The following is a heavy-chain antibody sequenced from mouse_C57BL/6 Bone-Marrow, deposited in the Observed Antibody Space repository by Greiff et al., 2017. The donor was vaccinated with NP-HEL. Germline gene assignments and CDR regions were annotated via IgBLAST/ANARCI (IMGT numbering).Heavy chain of an antibody. D-gene: IGHD2-12*01. J-gene: IGHJ4*01. CDR2: IRNKANGYTT. Sequence: DVKLQESGGGLVQPGGSLSLSCAASGFTFTDYYMSWVRQPPGKALEWLGFIRNKANGYTTEYSASVKGRFTISRDNSQSILYLQMNALRAEDSATYYCARSPYYMADYWGQGTSVTVSS. CDR1: GFTFTDYY. CDR3: ARSPYYMADY. V-gene: IGHV7-3*01.